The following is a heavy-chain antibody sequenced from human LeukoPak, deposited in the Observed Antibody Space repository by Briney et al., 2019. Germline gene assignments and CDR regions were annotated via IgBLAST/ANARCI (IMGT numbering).Heavy chain of an antibody. CDR2: IYYSGST. CDR3: AGIVVVPAAIRVGRSIWFDP. D-gene: IGHD2-2*02. J-gene: IGHJ5*02. V-gene: IGHV4-31*03. Sequence: SETLSLTCTVSGGSISSGGYYWSWIRQHPGKGLEWIGYIYYSGSTYYNPSLKSRVTISVDTSKNQFSLKLSSVTAADTAVYYCAGIVVVPAAIRVGRSIWFDPWGQGTLVTVSS. CDR1: GGSISSGGYY.